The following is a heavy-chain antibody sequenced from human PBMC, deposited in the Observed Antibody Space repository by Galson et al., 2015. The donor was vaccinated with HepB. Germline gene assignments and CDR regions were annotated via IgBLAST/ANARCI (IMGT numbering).Heavy chain of an antibody. V-gene: IGHV1-2*02. CDR1: GYTFTGYY. CDR2: INPNSGGT. Sequence: SVKVSCKASGYTFTGYYMHWVRQAPGQGLEWMGWINPNSGGTNYAQKFQGRVTMTRDTSISTAYMELSRLRSDDTAVYYCALLAGERITIFGVVVKYLSDAVDIWGQGTMVTVSS. J-gene: IGHJ3*02. D-gene: IGHD3-3*01. CDR3: ALLAGERITIFGVVVKYLSDAVDI.